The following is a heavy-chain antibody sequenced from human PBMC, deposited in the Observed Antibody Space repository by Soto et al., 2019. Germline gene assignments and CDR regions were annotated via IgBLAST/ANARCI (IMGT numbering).Heavy chain of an antibody. CDR1: GFTFSSYG. J-gene: IGHJ4*02. Sequence: QVQLVESGGGGVQPGRSLRLSCAASGFTFSSYGMHWVRQALGKGLEWVAVISYDGSNKYYADSVKGRFTISRDNSKNTLYLQMNSLRAEDTAVYYCAKEFLTAVAGTEYWGQGTLVTVSS. CDR3: AKEFLTAVAGTEY. CDR2: ISYDGSNK. V-gene: IGHV3-30*18. D-gene: IGHD6-19*01.